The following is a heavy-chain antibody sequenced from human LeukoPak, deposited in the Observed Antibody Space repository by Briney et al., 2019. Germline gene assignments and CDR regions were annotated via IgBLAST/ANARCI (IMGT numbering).Heavy chain of an antibody. Sequence: SSVKVSCKASGYTFTGYYMHWVRQAPRQGLEYMGWINPNSGDTNHAQNFQGRVTLTRDTSISTAYMELSSLRSDDSALYYCAGEYCSGGTCRQGFDYWGQGTLVTVSS. CDR3: AGEYCSGGTCRQGFDY. D-gene: IGHD2-15*01. V-gene: IGHV1-2*02. CDR2: INPNSGDT. CDR1: GYTFTGYY. J-gene: IGHJ4*02.